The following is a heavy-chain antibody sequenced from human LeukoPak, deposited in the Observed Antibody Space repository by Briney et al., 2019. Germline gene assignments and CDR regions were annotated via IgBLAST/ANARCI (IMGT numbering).Heavy chain of an antibody. J-gene: IGHJ4*02. CDR3: ARDRDDSSGYYYAVDFDY. CDR2: INPSGGST. Sequence: ASVKVSCKASGYTFISYYIHWVRQAPRQGLEWMGIINPSGGSTSYAQKFQGRVTMTRDTSTSTVYMELSSLRSEDTAVYYCARDRDDSSGYYYAVDFDYWGQGTLVSVSS. D-gene: IGHD3-22*01. V-gene: IGHV1-46*01. CDR1: GYTFISYY.